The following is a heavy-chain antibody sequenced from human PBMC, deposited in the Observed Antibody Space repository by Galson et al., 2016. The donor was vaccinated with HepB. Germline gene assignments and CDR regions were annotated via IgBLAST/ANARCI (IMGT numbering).Heavy chain of an antibody. Sequence: SLRLSCAASGFTFSTYAMHWVRQAPGKGLEYVSAINSNGGSTYYADSVKGRFTISRDNSKNTLYLQMSSLRAEDTAVYYCVKSRGTGAFDSWGQGTLVTVSS. D-gene: IGHD2-8*02. CDR2: INSNGGST. J-gene: IGHJ4*02. CDR1: GFTFSTYA. V-gene: IGHV3-64D*06. CDR3: VKSRGTGAFDS.